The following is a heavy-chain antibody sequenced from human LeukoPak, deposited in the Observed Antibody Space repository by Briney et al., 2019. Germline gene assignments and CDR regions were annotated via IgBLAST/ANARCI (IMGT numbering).Heavy chain of an antibody. CDR3: ARRTFPLYFDY. CDR2: FSYSGST. D-gene: IGHD2/OR15-2a*01. Sequence: SETLSLTCTVSGGSISSSPYYWDWIRQPPGKGLEWIGSFSYSGSTYYNPSLKSRVTISVDTSKNRFSLRLSSVTAADTAMFYCARRTFPLYFDYWGQGTLVTVSS. V-gene: IGHV4-39*01. J-gene: IGHJ4*02. CDR1: GGSISSSPYY.